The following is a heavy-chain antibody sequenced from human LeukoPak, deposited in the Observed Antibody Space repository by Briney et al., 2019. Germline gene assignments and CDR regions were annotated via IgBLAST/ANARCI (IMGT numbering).Heavy chain of an antibody. J-gene: IGHJ6*02. CDR3: ARVVPSPSSPKYYYGMDV. V-gene: IGHV3-21*01. CDR2: ISSSSSYI. D-gene: IGHD6-13*01. CDR1: GFTFSSYS. Sequence: GGSLRLSCAASGFTFSSYSMNWVRQAPGKGLEWVSSISSSSSYIYYADSVKGRFTISRDNAKNSLYLQMNSLRAEDTAVYYCARVVPSPSSPKYYYGMDVWGQGTTVTVSS.